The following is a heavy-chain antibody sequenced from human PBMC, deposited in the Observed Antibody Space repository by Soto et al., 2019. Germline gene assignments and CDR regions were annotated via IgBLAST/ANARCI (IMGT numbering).Heavy chain of an antibody. CDR1: GGTFSSYA. D-gene: IGHD2-21*02. J-gene: IGHJ4*02. CDR2: IIPIFGTV. Sequence: GASVKVSCKASGGTFSSYAISWVRQAPGQGLEWMGGIIPIFGTVNYAQKFQGRVTITADESTSTAYMELSSLRSEDTAVYYCASSILKHIVVVTAIYYFDYWGQGSLVTVSS. CDR3: ASSILKHIVVVTAIYYFDY. V-gene: IGHV1-69*13.